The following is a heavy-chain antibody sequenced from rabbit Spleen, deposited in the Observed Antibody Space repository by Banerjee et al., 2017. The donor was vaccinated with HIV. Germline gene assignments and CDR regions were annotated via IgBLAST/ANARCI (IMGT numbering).Heavy chain of an antibody. CDR1: GFSFSSTYW. Sequence: QEQLVESGGGLVQPEGSLTLTCTASGFSFSSTYWICWVRQAPGKGLEWIGCIRTSSGITYYASWVNGRFTISKTSSTVDLQMTSLTAADTATYFCARDTSSSFSSYGMDLWGPGTLAPS. V-gene: IGHV1S45*01. CDR2: IRTSSGIT. D-gene: IGHD1-1*01. J-gene: IGHJ6*01. CDR3: ARDTSSSFSSYGMDL.